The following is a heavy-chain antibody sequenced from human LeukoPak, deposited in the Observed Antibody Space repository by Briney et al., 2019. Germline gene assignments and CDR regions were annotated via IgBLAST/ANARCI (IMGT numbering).Heavy chain of an antibody. V-gene: IGHV4-59*01. CDR1: GGSISSYY. CDR2: IYYSGST. CDR3: ARVLTATVYPSAMFDP. Sequence: SETLSLTCTVSGGSISSYYWSWIRQPPGKGLEWIGYIYYSGSTNYNPSLKSRVTISVDTSKNQFSLKLSSVTAADTAAYYCARVLTATVYPSAMFDPWGQGTLVTVSS. J-gene: IGHJ5*02. D-gene: IGHD4-17*01.